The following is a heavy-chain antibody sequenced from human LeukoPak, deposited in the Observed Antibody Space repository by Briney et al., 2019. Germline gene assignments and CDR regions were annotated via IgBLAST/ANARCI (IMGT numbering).Heavy chain of an antibody. J-gene: IGHJ4*02. D-gene: IGHD2-2*01. CDR3: ARAFSSTRPEFDY. CDR2: INPNSGGT. V-gene: IGHV1-2*02. Sequence: ASVKVSCKASGYTFTSYYMHWVRQAPGQGLEWMGWINPNSGGTNYAQKFQGRVTMTRDTSISTAYMELSRLRSDDTAVYYCARAFSSTRPEFDYWGQGTLVTVSS. CDR1: GYTFTSYY.